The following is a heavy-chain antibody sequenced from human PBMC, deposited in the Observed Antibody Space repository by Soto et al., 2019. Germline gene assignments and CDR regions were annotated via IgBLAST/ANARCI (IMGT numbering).Heavy chain of an antibody. CDR2: ISGYNGNT. J-gene: IGHJ4*02. CDR3: AREGQLGY. Sequence: VQLVQSGAEVKKPGASVKVSCQASGYTFSNYGFSWVRQAPGQGLEWMGWISGYNGNTNYAERLQGRVTMTTDTSASTAYMELKSLRYDDTAVYYCAREGQLGYGGQGTPVTVAS. CDR1: GYTFSNYG. V-gene: IGHV1-18*01. D-gene: IGHD6-6*01.